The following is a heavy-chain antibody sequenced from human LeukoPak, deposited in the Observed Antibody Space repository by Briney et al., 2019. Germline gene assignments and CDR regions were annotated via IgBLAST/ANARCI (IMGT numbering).Heavy chain of an antibody. CDR3: ARDRGLGTAMVIDY. Sequence: PGGSLRLSCAASEFTFSSYEMNWVRQAPGKGLEWVSYISSSGSTIYYADSVKGRFTISRDNAKNSLYLQMNSLRAEDTAVYYCARDRGLGTAMVIDYWGQGTLVTVSS. V-gene: IGHV3-48*03. CDR1: EFTFSSYE. CDR2: ISSSGSTI. J-gene: IGHJ4*02. D-gene: IGHD5-18*01.